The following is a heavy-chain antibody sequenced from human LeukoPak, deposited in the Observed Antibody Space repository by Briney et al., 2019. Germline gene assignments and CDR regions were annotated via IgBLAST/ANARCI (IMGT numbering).Heavy chain of an antibody. D-gene: IGHD2-15*01. CDR2: TYYRSKWYN. CDR1: GDSVSSNSAA. Sequence: SQTLSLTCAISGDSVSSNSAAWNWIRQSPSRGLEWLGRTYYRSKWYNDYAVSVKSRITINPDTSKNQFSLQLNSVTPEDTAVYYCARNVVVVAATFYGFDWFDSWGQGTLVTVSS. V-gene: IGHV6-1*01. J-gene: IGHJ5*01. CDR3: ARNVVVVAATFYGFDWFDS.